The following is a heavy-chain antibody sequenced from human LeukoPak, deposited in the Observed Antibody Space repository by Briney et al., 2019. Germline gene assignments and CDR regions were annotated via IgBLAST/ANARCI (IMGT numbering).Heavy chain of an antibody. CDR3: ARGRTTVTTPPYYYYYGMDV. V-gene: IGHV4-59*08. CDR1: GGSFSGYY. D-gene: IGHD4-17*01. J-gene: IGHJ6*02. CDR2: IYYSGST. Sequence: SETLSLTCAVYGGSFSGYYWSWIRQPPGKGLEWIGYIYYSGSTNYNPSLKSRVTISVDTSKNQFSLKLSSVTAADTAVYYCARGRTTVTTPPYYYYYGMDVWGQGTTVTVSS.